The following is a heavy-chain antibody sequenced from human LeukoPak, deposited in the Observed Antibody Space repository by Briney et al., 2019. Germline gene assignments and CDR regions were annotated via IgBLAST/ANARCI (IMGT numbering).Heavy chain of an antibody. CDR2: FYFSGRT. J-gene: IGHJ3*02. CDR1: GGSFRSSSYY. V-gene: IGHV4-39*07. D-gene: IGHD3-10*01. CDR3: ASPLWFGEQDASDI. Sequence: SEPLSLTCTVSGGSFRSSSYYGGWIRQPPGRGRGGFGIFYFSGRTYKTPSPKIQATLSVDTSKNHFSLKLSSLPPPAPAVYYCASPLWFGEQDASDIWGQGTMVTVSS.